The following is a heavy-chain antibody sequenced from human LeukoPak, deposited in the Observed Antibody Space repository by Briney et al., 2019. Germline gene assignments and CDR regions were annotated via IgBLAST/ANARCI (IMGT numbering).Heavy chain of an antibody. CDR3: ARGRLLWFGEGYYFDY. Sequence: SETLSLTCAVYGGSFSGYYWSWIRQPPGKGLEWIGEIDHSGSTNYNPSLTSRVTISVDTSKNQFSLKLSSVTAADTAVYYCARGRLLWFGEGYYFDYWGQGTLVTVSS. J-gene: IGHJ4*02. D-gene: IGHD3-10*01. CDR1: GGSFSGYY. V-gene: IGHV4-34*01. CDR2: IDHSGST.